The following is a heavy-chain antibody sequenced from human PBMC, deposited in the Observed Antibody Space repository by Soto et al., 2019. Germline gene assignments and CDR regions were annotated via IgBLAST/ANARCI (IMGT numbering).Heavy chain of an antibody. Sequence: GGSLRLSCAASGFSFSDSGLHWVRQAPGNGLEWVGRIRTKVNDFATIYAASVKGRFTISRDDSKNTAYLQMNSLKNEDTAVYYCARPNDPPDYDYYFDLWGSGNLVTVSS. J-gene: IGHJ2*01. CDR3: ARPNDPPDYDYYFDL. CDR1: GFSFSDSG. V-gene: IGHV3-73*01. CDR2: IRTKVNDFAT. D-gene: IGHD4-17*01.